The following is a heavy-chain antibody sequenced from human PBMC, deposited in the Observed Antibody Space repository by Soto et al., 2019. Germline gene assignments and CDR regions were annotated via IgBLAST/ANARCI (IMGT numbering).Heavy chain of an antibody. J-gene: IGHJ5*02. CDR1: GFTFSSYA. CDR3: AKVLPMPGIAAAGTVIDP. V-gene: IGHV3-23*01. D-gene: IGHD6-13*01. CDR2: ISGSGGST. Sequence: GGSLRLSCAASGFTFSSYAMSWVRQAPGKGLEWVSAISGSGGSTYYADSVKGRFTISRDNSKNTLYLQMNSLRAEDTAVYYCAKVLPMPGIAAAGTVIDPWGQGTLVTVSS.